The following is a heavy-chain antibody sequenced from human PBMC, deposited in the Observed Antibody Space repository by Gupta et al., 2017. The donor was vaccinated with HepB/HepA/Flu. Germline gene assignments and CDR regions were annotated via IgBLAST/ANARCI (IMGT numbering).Heavy chain of an antibody. Sequence: QVQLVQSGAEVKQPGSSVKVSCKASGGTFSSYAIRWVRQAPGQGLEWMGGIIPIFGTANYAQKFQGRVTITADESTSTAYMELSSLRSEDTAVYYCALIAARSSLFDYWGQGTLVTVSS. D-gene: IGHD6-6*01. CDR2: IIPIFGTA. CDR1: GGTFSSYA. CDR3: ALIAARSSLFDY. J-gene: IGHJ4*02. V-gene: IGHV1-69*01.